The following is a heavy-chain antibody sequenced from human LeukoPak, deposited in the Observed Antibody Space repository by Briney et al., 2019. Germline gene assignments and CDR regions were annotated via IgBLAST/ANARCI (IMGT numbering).Heavy chain of an antibody. J-gene: IGHJ6*02. CDR1: GFTFSSYW. Sequence: HPGGSLRLSCAASGFTFSSYWMSWVRQAPGKGLEWVANIKQDGSEKYYVDSVKGRFTISRDNAKNSLYLQMNSLSAEDTAVYYCARGSGSYLAPVWGQGTTVTVSS. CDR2: IKQDGSEK. D-gene: IGHD1-26*01. CDR3: ARGSGSYLAPV. V-gene: IGHV3-7*03.